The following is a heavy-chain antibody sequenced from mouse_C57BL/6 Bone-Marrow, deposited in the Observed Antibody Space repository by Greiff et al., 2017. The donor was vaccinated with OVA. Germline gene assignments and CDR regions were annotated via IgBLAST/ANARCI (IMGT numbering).Heavy chain of an antibody. J-gene: IGHJ4*01. Sequence: EVQRVESEGGLVQPGSSMKLSCTASGFTFSDYYMAWVRQVPEKGLEWVANINYDGSSTYYLDSLKSRFIISRDNAKNILYLQMSSLKSEDTATYYCARVRFYAMDYWGQGTSVTVSS. CDR2: INYDGSST. CDR3: ARVRFYAMDY. V-gene: IGHV5-16*01. CDR1: GFTFSDYY.